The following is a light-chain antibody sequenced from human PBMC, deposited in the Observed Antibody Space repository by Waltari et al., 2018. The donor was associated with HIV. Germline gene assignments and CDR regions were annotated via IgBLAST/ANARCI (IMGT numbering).Light chain of an antibody. CDR2: DVD. Sequence: AVTQPASVSGLPGQSTTLSCTGDARHFGLYNSVSWYQQDSGKPPRLMLYDVDSRASGVSDRFSGSMSGNTASLTISGLRAEDEGHYYCASITDDNTIIFGGGTEVTVL. J-gene: IGLJ2*01. V-gene: IGLV2-14*03. CDR3: ASITDDNTII. CDR1: ARHFGLYNS.